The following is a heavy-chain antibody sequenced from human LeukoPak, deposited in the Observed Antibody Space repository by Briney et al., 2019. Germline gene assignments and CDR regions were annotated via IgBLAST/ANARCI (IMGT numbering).Heavy chain of an antibody. D-gene: IGHD4-17*01. Sequence: GGSLRLSCAASGFTFSIFGIHWVRQAPGKGLEWVAAISPDGNKEYYTESVKGRFTVSRDNSNNIIYLQINSLRGEDSAVYYCAKINYVDDFWGQGTLVTVSS. J-gene: IGHJ4*02. CDR3: AKINYVDDF. V-gene: IGHV3-30*18. CDR2: ISPDGNKE. CDR1: GFTFSIFG.